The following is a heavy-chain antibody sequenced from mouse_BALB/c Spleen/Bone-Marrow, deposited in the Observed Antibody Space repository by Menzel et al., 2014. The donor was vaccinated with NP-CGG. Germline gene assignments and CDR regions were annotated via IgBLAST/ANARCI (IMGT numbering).Heavy chain of an antibody. CDR1: GFTFSSYG. V-gene: IGHV5-6*01. CDR3: ARHQRYYAIDF. CDR2: ISSGGSNS. J-gene: IGHJ4*01. Sequence: QRKGTGGNLGKTGGSLKLSCAASGFTFSSYGMSWGRQTPDKRLEWVATISSGGSNSYYPDSVKGRFTISRDNAKNTLYLQMSSLKSEDTAMYYCARHQRYYAIDFWGQGTPVTAPS.